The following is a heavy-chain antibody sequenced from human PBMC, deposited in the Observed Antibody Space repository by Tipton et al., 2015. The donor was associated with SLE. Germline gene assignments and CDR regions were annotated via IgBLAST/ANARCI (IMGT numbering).Heavy chain of an antibody. D-gene: IGHD3-3*01. V-gene: IGHV4-61*02. CDR2: IHTSGST. Sequence: TLSLTCTVSGGSISRGSYYWSWIRQPAGKGLEWIGRIHTSGSTNYNPSLKSRVTISVDTSKNQFSLKLSSVTAADTAVYYCARDDFWSGREWFDPWGQGTLVTVSP. CDR1: GGSISRGSYY. J-gene: IGHJ5*02. CDR3: ARDDFWSGREWFDP.